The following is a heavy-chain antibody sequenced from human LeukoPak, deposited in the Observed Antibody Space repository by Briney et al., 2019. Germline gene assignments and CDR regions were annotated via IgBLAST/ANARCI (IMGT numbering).Heavy chain of an antibody. V-gene: IGHV1-2*02. D-gene: IGHD5-18*01. CDR1: GYTFTDSY. J-gene: IGHJ4*02. CDR2: INPKSGIT. CDR3: ARSGYNYGLD. Sequence: ASVKVSCKASGYTFTDSYMHWVRQAPGQGLEWMANINPKSGITEYAQKFQGRVTVTRDTSIATAYIELNSLTSDDTAVYYCARSGYNYGLDWGQGTLVTVSS.